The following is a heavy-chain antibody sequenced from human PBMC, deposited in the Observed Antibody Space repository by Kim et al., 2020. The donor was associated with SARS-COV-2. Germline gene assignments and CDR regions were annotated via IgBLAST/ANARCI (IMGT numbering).Heavy chain of an antibody. CDR3: AKDLASDGTYYYYNGLDV. V-gene: IGHV3-30*18. D-gene: IGHD1-26*01. J-gene: IGHJ6*02. CDR1: GITLSFYG. CDR2: ISYEGSSQ. Sequence: GGSLRLSCVASGITLSFYGMHWVRQSPGKGLEWVAFISYEGSSQFYADSVKGRFTITRDNSRNTVYLQMNSLRTEDTAIYYCAKDLASDGTYYYYNGLDVWGQGTTVTVSS.